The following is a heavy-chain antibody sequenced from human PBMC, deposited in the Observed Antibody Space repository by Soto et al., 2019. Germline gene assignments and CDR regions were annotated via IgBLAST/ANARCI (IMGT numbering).Heavy chain of an antibody. CDR3: ARDGEICSGGSCFRTLDY. CDR2: INPNSGGT. CDR1: GYTFTGYY. J-gene: IGHJ4*02. Sequence: GASVKVSCKASGYTFTGYYMHWVRQAPGQGLEWMGWINPNSGGTNYAQKFQGRVTMTRDTSISTAYMELSRLRSDDTAVYYCARDGEICSGGSCFRTLDYWGQGTQVTVSS. V-gene: IGHV1-2*02. D-gene: IGHD2-15*01.